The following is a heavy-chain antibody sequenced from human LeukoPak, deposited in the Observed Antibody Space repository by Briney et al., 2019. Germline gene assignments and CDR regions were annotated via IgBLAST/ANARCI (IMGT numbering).Heavy chain of an antibody. V-gene: IGHV1-18*04. CDR3: ARGEGYSSSWYLY. CDR1: GYTFTSYY. J-gene: IGHJ4*02. Sequence: ASVKVSCKASGYTFTSYYMHWVRQAPGQGLEWMGWISAYNGNAHYAQKLQGRVTMTRDTSTSTVYMELSSLRSEDTAVYYCARGEGYSSSWYLYWGQGTLVTVSS. D-gene: IGHD6-13*01. CDR2: ISAYNGNA.